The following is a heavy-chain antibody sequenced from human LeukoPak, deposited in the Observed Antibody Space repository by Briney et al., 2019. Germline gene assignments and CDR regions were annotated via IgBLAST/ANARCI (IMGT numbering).Heavy chain of an antibody. CDR1: GFTFSSYS. CDR2: ISISSSTI. J-gene: IGHJ4*02. V-gene: IGHV3-48*01. CDR3: ARAKASGLAAAADY. Sequence: GGSLRLSCAASGFTFSSYSMNWVRQAPGKGREWVSYISISSSTIYYAYSVNGRFTISIDNAKNSLYLQMNSLRSDDTAVYYCARAKASGLAAAADYWGQGTLVTVSS. D-gene: IGHD6-13*01.